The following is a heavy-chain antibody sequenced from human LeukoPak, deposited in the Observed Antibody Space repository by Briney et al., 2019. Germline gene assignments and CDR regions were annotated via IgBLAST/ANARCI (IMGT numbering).Heavy chain of an antibody. CDR2: IYYSGST. CDR1: GRSISSSSYY. V-gene: IGHV4-39*01. CDR3: ARADWNEDY. J-gene: IGHJ4*02. Sequence: PSETLSLTCTVSGRSISSSSYYWGWIRQPPGKGLEWIGSIYYSGSTYYNPSLKSRVTISVDTSKNQCALKLSSVTAADTAVYYCARADWNEDYWGQGTLVTVSS. D-gene: IGHD1-1*01.